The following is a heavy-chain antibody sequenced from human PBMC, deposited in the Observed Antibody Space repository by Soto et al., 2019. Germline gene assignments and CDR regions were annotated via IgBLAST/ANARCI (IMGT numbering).Heavy chain of an antibody. CDR1: GFTFSSYG. D-gene: IGHD6-19*01. V-gene: IGHV3-30*18. J-gene: IGHJ6*02. Sequence: QVQLVESGGGVVQPVRSLRLSCAASGFTFSSYGMHWVRQAPGKGLEWVAVISYDGSNKYYADSVKGRFTISRDNSKNTLYLQMNSLRAEDTAVYYCAKDSPNIAVAGPYYYGMDVWGQGTTVTVSS. CDR3: AKDSPNIAVAGPYYYGMDV. CDR2: ISYDGSNK.